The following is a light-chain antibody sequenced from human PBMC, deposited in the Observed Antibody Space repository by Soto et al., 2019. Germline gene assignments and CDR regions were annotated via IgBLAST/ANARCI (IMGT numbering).Light chain of an antibody. V-gene: IGLV2-23*01. J-gene: IGLJ1*01. CDR2: EGS. CDR3: CSYAGSSTYV. Sequence: QSALTQPASVSGSPGQSITISCTGTSSDVGSYNLVSWYQQHPGKAPKRMIYEGSKRPSGVSNRFSGSKSGNTASLTISGLQAEDDADYYCCSYAGSSTYVCGTGTKLTVL. CDR1: SSDVGSYNL.